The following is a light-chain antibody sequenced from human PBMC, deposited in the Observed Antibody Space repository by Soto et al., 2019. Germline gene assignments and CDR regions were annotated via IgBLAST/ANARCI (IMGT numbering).Light chain of an antibody. CDR2: AAS. J-gene: IGKJ4*01. Sequence: DIPMTQSPSSLSASVGDRVTITCRASQTISNYLNWYQQKPGKAPNLLIYAASSLQSGVPSRFSGSGSGTDFTLTISSLQPEDFATYYCQQSYSTPVTFGGGTKVEIK. CDR1: QTISNY. CDR3: QQSYSTPVT. V-gene: IGKV1-39*01.